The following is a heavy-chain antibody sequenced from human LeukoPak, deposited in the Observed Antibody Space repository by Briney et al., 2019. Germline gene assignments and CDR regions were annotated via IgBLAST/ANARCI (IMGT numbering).Heavy chain of an antibody. Sequence: GGSLRLSCRGSGFGFSTYWMNWVRQAPGKGLEWVANIKEDGGEKYYVDSVKGRFTISRDNAKNSLYLQMNSLRDDDTAVYYCSRAKSGSSSGSFWGQGTLVIVSS. D-gene: IGHD6-19*01. CDR3: SRAKSGSSSGSF. CDR1: GFGFSTYW. V-gene: IGHV3-7*01. CDR2: IKEDGGEK. J-gene: IGHJ4*02.